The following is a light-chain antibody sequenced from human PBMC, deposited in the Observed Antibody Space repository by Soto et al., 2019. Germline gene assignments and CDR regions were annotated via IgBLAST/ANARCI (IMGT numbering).Light chain of an antibody. J-gene: IGLJ2*01. CDR2: NNN. Sequence: QSALTQPPSASGTPGQGVTISCPGSSSNIGTNAVNWYQQLPGTAPKLLIYNNNQRPSGVPDRFSGTKSGTSASLAISGLQSEDEANYYCAPCDDSLDVPVFGGGTKVTVL. CDR1: SSNIGTNA. V-gene: IGLV1-44*01. CDR3: APCDDSLDVPV.